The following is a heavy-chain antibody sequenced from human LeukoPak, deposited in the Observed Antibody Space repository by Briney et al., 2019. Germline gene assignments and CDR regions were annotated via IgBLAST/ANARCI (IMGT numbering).Heavy chain of an antibody. CDR1: CDSVSRSDYS. J-gene: IGHJ3*02. Sequence: SQTLSLTCTVSCDSVSRSDYSWSWIRQPPGKGLEWVGYIYHSGSTYYNPSLRSRVTMSIDRSRNQFSLKLPSVTAADTAVYYCARVGSGDAFDIWGQGTMVTVSS. CDR2: IYHSGST. D-gene: IGHD3-10*01. CDR3: ARVGSGDAFDI. V-gene: IGHV4-30-2*01.